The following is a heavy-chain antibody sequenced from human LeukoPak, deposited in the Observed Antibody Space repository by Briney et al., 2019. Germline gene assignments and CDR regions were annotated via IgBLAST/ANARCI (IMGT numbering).Heavy chain of an antibody. CDR2: IYHSGST. CDR1: GYSISSGYY. V-gene: IGHV4-38-2*01. CDR3: ARSSTSHSHFDY. Sequence: SETLSLTCAVSGYSISSGYYWGWIRQPPGKGLEWIGSIYHSGSTYYNPSLKSRVTISVDTSKNQFSLKLSSVTAADTAVYYCARSSTSHSHFDYWGQGTLVTVSS. D-gene: IGHD2-2*01. J-gene: IGHJ4*02.